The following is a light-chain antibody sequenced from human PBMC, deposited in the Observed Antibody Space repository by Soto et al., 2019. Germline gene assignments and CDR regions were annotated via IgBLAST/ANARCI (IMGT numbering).Light chain of an antibody. CDR1: SSDVGAYNW. Sequence: QSVLTQPASVSGSPGQSITISCTGTSSDVGAYNWVAWYQQHPGKAPKLMICDVNNRPSGVSNRCSGSKSGNTASLTISGLQAEDEGDYYCSSYTNPNSVVFGGGTKLTVL. V-gene: IGLV2-14*03. CDR2: DVN. CDR3: SSYTNPNSVV. J-gene: IGLJ3*02.